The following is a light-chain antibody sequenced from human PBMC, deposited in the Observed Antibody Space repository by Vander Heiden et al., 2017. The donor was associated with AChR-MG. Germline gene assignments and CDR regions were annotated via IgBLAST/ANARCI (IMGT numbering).Light chain of an antibody. CDR2: GAS. CDR3: QQYDIWPPYT. V-gene: IGKV3-15*01. CDR1: QSVAGK. Sequence: IVMTQSPATLSVSPGERATLSCRASQSVAGKLAWYQQKPGQAPRLLIYGASTRATGVPARFSGSGSGTEFTLTISSLQSEDFAVYYCQQYDIWPPYTFGQGTDLEI. J-gene: IGKJ2*01.